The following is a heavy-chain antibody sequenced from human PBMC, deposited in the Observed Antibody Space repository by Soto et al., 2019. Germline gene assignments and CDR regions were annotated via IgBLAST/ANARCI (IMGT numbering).Heavy chain of an antibody. J-gene: IGHJ4*02. Sequence: SETLSLTCTVSGGSISTYYWSWIRQPPGGTLEWIGYIYASGATTYNPSLESRVTMSVDMPNNEFSLELTSLTAADTAVYYCARSHSFDGSIYHYYFDFWGQGTLVTVSA. CDR1: GGSISTYY. D-gene: IGHD3-10*01. V-gene: IGHV4-59*01. CDR3: ARSHSFDGSIYHYYFDF. CDR2: IYASGAT.